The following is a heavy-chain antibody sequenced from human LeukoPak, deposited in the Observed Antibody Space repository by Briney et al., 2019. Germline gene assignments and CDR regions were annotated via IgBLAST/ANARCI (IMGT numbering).Heavy chain of an antibody. CDR3: AKGAVYSYGYFDY. Sequence: GGSLRLSCAASGFTFSRYGMHWARQAPGKGLEWGAVISYDGSNKYYADSVKGRFTISRYNSKNTLYLQMNSLRAEDTAVYYCAKGAVYSYGYFDYWGQGTLVTVSS. V-gene: IGHV3-30*18. D-gene: IGHD5-18*01. CDR1: GFTFSRYG. J-gene: IGHJ4*02. CDR2: ISYDGSNK.